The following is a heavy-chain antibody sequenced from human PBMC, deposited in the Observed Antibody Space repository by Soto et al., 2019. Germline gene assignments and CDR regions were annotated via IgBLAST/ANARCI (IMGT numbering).Heavy chain of an antibody. CDR2: IYPGDSDT. V-gene: IGHV5-51*01. J-gene: IGHJ3*02. D-gene: IGHD3-3*01. Sequence: PGESLKISCKGSGYSFTSYWIGWVRQMPGKGLEWMGIIYPGDSDTRYSPSFQGQVTISADKSISTAYLQWSSLKASDTAMYYCARSITIFGVAREDAFDIWGQGTMVTVSS. CDR1: GYSFTSYW. CDR3: ARSITIFGVAREDAFDI.